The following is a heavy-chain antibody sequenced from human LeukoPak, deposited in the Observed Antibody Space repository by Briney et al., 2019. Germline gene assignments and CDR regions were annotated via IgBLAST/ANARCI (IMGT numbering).Heavy chain of an antibody. CDR3: ARDRVGYSYGLRGGEIDY. J-gene: IGHJ4*02. CDR1: GYTFTGYY. D-gene: IGHD5-18*01. Sequence: ASVKVSCKASGYTFTGYYMHWVRQAPGQGLEWMGWINPNSGGTNYAQKFQGRVTMTRDTSISTAYMELSRLRSDDTAVYYCARDRVGYSYGLRGGEIDYWGQGTLVTVSS. CDR2: INPNSGGT. V-gene: IGHV1-2*02.